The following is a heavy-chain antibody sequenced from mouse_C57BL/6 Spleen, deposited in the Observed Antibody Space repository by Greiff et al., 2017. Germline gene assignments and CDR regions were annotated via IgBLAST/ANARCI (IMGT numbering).Heavy chain of an antibody. V-gene: IGHV1-50*01. CDR3: ARARGDYYAMDY. J-gene: IGHJ4*01. CDR1: GYTFTSYW. Sequence: QVQLQQPGAELVKPGASVKLSCKASGYTFTSYWMQWVKQRPGKGLEWIGRIDPSDSYTNYNQKFKGKTTLPVDTSSSTAYMQLSSLNSEDSAVYYCARARGDYYAMDYWGQGTSVTVSS. CDR2: IDPSDSYT.